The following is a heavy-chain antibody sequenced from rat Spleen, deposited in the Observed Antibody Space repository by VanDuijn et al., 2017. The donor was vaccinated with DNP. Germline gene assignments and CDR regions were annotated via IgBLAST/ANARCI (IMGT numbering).Heavy chain of an antibody. CDR2: IRTKPNNYAT. V-gene: IGHV10-5*01. J-gene: IGHJ2*01. CDR3: TAEGLRVPYYFDY. D-gene: IGHD1-11*01. CDR1: GFTFSDTD. Sequence: VQVVESGGGLVLPKDSLKISCAASGFTFSDTDMYWVRQAPGKGLEWVARIRTKPNNYATYYADSVKGRFTLSRDDSKSMVYLQMYYLKTEDTAMYYCTAEGLRVPYYFDYWGQGVMVTVSS.